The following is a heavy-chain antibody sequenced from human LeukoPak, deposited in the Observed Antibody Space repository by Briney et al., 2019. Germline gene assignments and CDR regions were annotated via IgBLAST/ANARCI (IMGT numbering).Heavy chain of an antibody. CDR3: ARDVGADSYYYYGMDV. D-gene: IGHD1-26*01. CDR2: IYSGGST. CDR1: GFTVSSNY. J-gene: IGHJ6*02. Sequence: GGSLRLSCAASGFTVSSNYMSWVRQAPGKGLEWVSVIYSGGSTYYADSVKGRFTISRDNSKNTLYLQMNSLRAGDTAVYYCARDVGADSYYYYGMDVWGQGTTVTVSS. V-gene: IGHV3-53*01.